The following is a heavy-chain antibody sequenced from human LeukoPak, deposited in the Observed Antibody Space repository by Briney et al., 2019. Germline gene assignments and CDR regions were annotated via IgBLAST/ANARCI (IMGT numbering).Heavy chain of an antibody. CDR1: GFTFSSYA. CDR3: AKDLGYDYVWGSYRYGYFDY. Sequence: GGSLRLSCAASGFTFSSYAMSWVRQAPGKGLEWVSAISGSGGSTYYADSVKGRFTISRDNSKNTLYLQMNGLRAEDTAVYYCAKDLGYDYVWGSYRYGYFDYWGQGTLVTVSS. J-gene: IGHJ4*02. CDR2: ISGSGGST. V-gene: IGHV3-23*01. D-gene: IGHD3-16*02.